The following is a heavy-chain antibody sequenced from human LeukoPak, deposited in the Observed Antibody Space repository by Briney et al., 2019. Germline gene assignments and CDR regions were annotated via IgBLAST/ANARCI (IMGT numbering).Heavy chain of an antibody. CDR3: ASDNSSSWFYYYYGMDV. CDR1: GFTFSSYA. J-gene: IGHJ6*02. D-gene: IGHD6-13*01. V-gene: IGHV3-23*01. Sequence: GASLRLSCAASGFTFSSYAMSWVRQAPGKGLEWVSAISGSGGSTYYADSVKGRFTISRDNSKNTLYLQMNSLRAEDTAVYYCASDNSSSWFYYYYGMDVWGQGTTVTVSS. CDR2: ISGSGGST.